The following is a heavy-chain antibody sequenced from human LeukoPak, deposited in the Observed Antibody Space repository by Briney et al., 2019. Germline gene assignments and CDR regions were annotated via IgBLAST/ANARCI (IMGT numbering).Heavy chain of an antibody. CDR2: VDANGRTT. Sequence: PGGSLRLSCSASGFTVTHYAMHWVRQAPGKGLEYVSAVDANGRTTYYADSVKGRFTISRDDSKNTLYLQMNSLRAEDTAVYYCAKDLSYGGNPDFDYWGQGTLVTVSS. CDR1: GFTVTHYA. J-gene: IGHJ4*02. V-gene: IGHV3-64*04. D-gene: IGHD4-23*01. CDR3: AKDLSYGGNPDFDY.